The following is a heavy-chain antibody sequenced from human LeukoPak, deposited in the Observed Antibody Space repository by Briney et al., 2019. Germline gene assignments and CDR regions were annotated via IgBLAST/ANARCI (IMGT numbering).Heavy chain of an antibody. D-gene: IGHD2-2*01. V-gene: IGHV1-24*01. CDR2: FDPEYGET. Sequence: ASVKVSCKVSGYTLTQLSIHWVRQAPGKGLEWMGGFDPEYGETIYAQKFQGRINMTEDTSTDTAYMELNSLRSEDTALYYCTTVILNTIPFDFWGQETQVTVSS. J-gene: IGHJ4*02. CDR3: TTVILNTIPFDF. CDR1: GYTLTQLS.